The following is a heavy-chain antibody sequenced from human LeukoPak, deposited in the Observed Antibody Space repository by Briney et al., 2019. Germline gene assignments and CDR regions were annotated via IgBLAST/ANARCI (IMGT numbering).Heavy chain of an antibody. Sequence: SVKVSCKASGYTFTSYGISWVRQAPGQGLEWMGRIIPILGIANYAQKFQGRVTITADKSTSTAYMELSSLRSEDTAVYYCASPRGSSGWYLDYWGQGTLVTVSS. D-gene: IGHD6-19*01. J-gene: IGHJ4*02. CDR1: GYTFTSYG. CDR3: ASPRGSSGWYLDY. CDR2: IIPILGIA. V-gene: IGHV1-69*04.